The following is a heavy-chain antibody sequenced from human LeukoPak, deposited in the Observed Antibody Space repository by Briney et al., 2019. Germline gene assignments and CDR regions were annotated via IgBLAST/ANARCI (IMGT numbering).Heavy chain of an antibody. CDR2: INPSGGST. J-gene: IGHJ4*02. Sequence: ASVKVSCKASGYTFTSYYMHWVRQAPGQGLEWMGIINPSGGSTSYAQRFQGRVTMTRDTSTSTVYMELSSLRSEDTAVYYCARELAAREPLGYWGQGTLVTVSS. V-gene: IGHV1-46*01. CDR1: GYTFTSYY. CDR3: ARELAAREPLGY. D-gene: IGHD6-6*01.